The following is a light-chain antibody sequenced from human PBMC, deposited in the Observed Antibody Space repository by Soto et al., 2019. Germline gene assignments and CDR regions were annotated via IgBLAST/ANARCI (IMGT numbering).Light chain of an antibody. Sequence: QPVLTQPPSASGTPGQRVTISCSGSRSNLGSNTVNWYQQLPGTAPKLLIYSNHQRPSGVPDRFSGSKSGTSASLAISGLQSEDEADYYCAAWDDSLNGPVFGGGTKLTVL. V-gene: IGLV1-44*01. CDR3: AAWDDSLNGPV. CDR2: SNH. J-gene: IGLJ2*01. CDR1: RSNLGSNT.